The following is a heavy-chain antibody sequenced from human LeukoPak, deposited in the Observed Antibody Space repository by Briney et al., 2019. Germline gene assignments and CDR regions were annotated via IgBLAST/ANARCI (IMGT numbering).Heavy chain of an antibody. CDR3: ARQGVVTLFDY. CDR2: ISGSGGST. V-gene: IGHV3-23*01. CDR1: GFTFSSYA. D-gene: IGHD3-22*01. Sequence: GGSLRLSCAASGFTFSSYAMSWVRQAPGKGLEWVSAISGSGGSTYYADSVKGRFTISRDNSKNTLYLQMNSLRAADTAVYYCARQGVVTLFDYWGQGTLVTVSS. J-gene: IGHJ4*02.